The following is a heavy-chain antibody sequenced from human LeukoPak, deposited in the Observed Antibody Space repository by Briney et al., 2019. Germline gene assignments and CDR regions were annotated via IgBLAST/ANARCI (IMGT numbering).Heavy chain of an antibody. J-gene: IGHJ4*02. V-gene: IGHV4-59*08. Sequence: SETLSLTCTVSGGSISSYYWSWIRQPPGKGLEWIGYIYYSGSTNYNPSLKSRVTISVDTSKNQFSLKLSSVTAADTAVYYCARVFGGVDSYGSLFDYWGQGTLVTVSS. CDR3: ARVFGGVDSYGSLFDY. CDR1: GGSISSYY. CDR2: IYYSGST. D-gene: IGHD5-18*01.